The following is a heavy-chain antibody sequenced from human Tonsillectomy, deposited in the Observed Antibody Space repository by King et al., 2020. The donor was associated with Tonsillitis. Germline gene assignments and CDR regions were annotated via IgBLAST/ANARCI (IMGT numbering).Heavy chain of an antibody. D-gene: IGHD3-9*01. CDR2: IRSSGSNC. CDR3: ARDHDWAFDY. Sequence: VQLVESGGGLVQPGGSLRLSCAASGFIFRDYSLNWGRQAPGKGLEWVAYIRSSGSNCGYADSSKGRFTVSRDNAKNSLYLHMNSLRDEDTAVYYCARDHDWAFDYWGQGTLVTVSS. J-gene: IGHJ4*02. CDR1: GFIFRDYS. V-gene: IGHV3-48*02.